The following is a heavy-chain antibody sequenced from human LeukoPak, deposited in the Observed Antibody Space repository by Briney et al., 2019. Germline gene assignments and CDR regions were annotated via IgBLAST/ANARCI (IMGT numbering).Heavy chain of an antibody. CDR1: GFTFSTFA. J-gene: IGHJ6*03. D-gene: IGHD5-24*01. CDR3: AKAGEMATNYYYYYYMDV. CDR2: ISGSGGST. V-gene: IGHV3-23*01. Sequence: GGSLRLSCAASGFTFSTFAMIWVRQAPGKGLEWVSAISGSGGSTYYADSVKGRFTISRDNSKNTLYLQMNSLRAEDTAVYYCAKAGEMATNYYYYYYMDVWGKGTTVTISS.